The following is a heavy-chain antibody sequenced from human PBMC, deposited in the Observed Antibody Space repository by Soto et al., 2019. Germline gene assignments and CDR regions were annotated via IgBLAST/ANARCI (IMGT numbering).Heavy chain of an antibody. J-gene: IGHJ5*02. D-gene: IGHD3-3*01. Sequence: SEALSLTCDISGEYFSANYWSWIRQTPGKGLEWLGEINHAGTTDYNPSVEDRIIISADASKNQFSLKLTSVTAMDTAVYYCATGGLFSSWGQGTLVTVSS. V-gene: IGHV4-34*01. CDR3: ATGGLFSS. CDR1: GEYFSANY. CDR2: INHAGTT.